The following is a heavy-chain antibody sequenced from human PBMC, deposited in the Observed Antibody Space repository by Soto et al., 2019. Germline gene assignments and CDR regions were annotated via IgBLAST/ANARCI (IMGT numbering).Heavy chain of an antibody. Sequence: QVQLVQSGAEVKKPGSSVKVSCKASGGTFSSYAISWVRQAPGQGLEWMGGIIPIFSTANYAQKFQGRVTITADESTSTAYMELSSLRSEDTAVYYCAREYCSGGSCYSIANWFDPWGQGTLVTVSS. V-gene: IGHV1-69*01. D-gene: IGHD2-15*01. CDR2: IIPIFSTA. CDR3: AREYCSGGSCYSIANWFDP. CDR1: GGTFSSYA. J-gene: IGHJ5*02.